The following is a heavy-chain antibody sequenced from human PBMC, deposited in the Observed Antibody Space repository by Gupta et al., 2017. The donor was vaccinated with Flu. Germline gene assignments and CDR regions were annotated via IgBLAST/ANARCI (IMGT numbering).Heavy chain of an antibody. CDR3: AKRAGGNSGWFDP. J-gene: IGHJ5*02. Sequence: EVQLLESGGGLVQPGGSLRLSCAASGFTFSSYAMSWVRQAPGKGLEWVSSISGSGGSTYYADSVKGRFTISRDNSKNTLFLQMNSLRAEDTAVYYWAKRAGGNSGWFDPWGQGTLVTVSS. CDR1: GFTFSSYA. V-gene: IGHV3-23*01. CDR2: ISGSGGST. D-gene: IGHD2-21*02.